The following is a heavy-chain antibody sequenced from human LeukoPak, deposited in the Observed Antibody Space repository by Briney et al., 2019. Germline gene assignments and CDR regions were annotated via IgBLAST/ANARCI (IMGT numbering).Heavy chain of an antibody. CDR2: IYHSGST. V-gene: IGHV4-30-2*01. Sequence: KPSQTLSLTCTVSGGSISSGGYYWSWIRQPPGKGLEWIGYIYHSGSTYYNPSLKSRVTISVDRSKNQFSLKLSSVTAADTAVYYCARGLMTMVRGAGAFDYWGQGTLVTVSS. J-gene: IGHJ4*02. D-gene: IGHD3-10*01. CDR3: ARGLMTMVRGAGAFDY. CDR1: GGSISSGGYY.